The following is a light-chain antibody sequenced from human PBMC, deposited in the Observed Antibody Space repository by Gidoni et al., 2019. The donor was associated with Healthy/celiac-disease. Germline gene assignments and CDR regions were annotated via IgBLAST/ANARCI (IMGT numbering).Light chain of an antibody. CDR3: QQYYSTPLT. V-gene: IGKV4-1*01. CDR2: WAS. Sequence: DIVMTQSPDSLAVSLGERATINCKSSQSVFYSSNNKNDLAWYQQKPGQPPKLLIYWASTREAGVPDRFSGSGSGTDFTLTISSLQAEDVAVYYCQQYYSTPLTFXGXTKVEIK. J-gene: IGKJ4*01. CDR1: QSVFYSSNNKND.